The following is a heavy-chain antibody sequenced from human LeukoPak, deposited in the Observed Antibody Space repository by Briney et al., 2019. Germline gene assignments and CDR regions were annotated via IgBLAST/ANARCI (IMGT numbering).Heavy chain of an antibody. CDR1: GFTFSSYE. Sequence: GGSLRRSCAASGFTFSSYEMNWVRQAPGKGLEWISYISSSGSTIYYADSVKGRFTISRDNTKNSLYLQMNSLRVEDTAIYSCARVQDQLLRYWGQGTLVTVSS. D-gene: IGHD2-2*01. V-gene: IGHV3-48*03. CDR2: ISSSGSTI. J-gene: IGHJ4*02. CDR3: ARVQDQLLRY.